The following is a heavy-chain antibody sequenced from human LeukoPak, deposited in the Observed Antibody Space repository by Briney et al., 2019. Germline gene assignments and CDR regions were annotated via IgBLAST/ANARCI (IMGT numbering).Heavy chain of an antibody. CDR1: GGSFSGYY. CDR3: ARDVRRTWGPSYYYYGMDV. Sequence: SETLSLTCAVYGGSFSGYYWSWIRQPPGKGLEWIGEINHSGSTNYNPSLKSRVTISVDTSKNQFSLKLSSVTAADAAVYYCARDVRRTWGPSYYYYGMDVWAQGTTVTVPS. CDR2: INHSGST. J-gene: IGHJ6*02. V-gene: IGHV4-34*01. D-gene: IGHD3-16*01.